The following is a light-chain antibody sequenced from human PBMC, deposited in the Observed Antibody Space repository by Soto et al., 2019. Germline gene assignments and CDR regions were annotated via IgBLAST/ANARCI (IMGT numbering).Light chain of an antibody. CDR3: QQRADWPIT. CDR2: DAS. V-gene: IGKV3-11*01. Sequence: EIVMTPSQATLSVSPVESANLSCRASQSVSSYLAWYQQTPGQAPRLLIYDASNRATGIPARFSGSGSGTDFTLTISSLEPDEFAVYYCQQRADWPITFGQGTRLEI. J-gene: IGKJ5*01. CDR1: QSVSSY.